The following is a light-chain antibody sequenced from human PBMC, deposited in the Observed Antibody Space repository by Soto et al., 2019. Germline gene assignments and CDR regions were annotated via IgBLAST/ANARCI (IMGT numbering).Light chain of an antibody. Sequence: DIVMTQTPLSLSVTPGQPASISCKSSQSLLHSDGKTYLYWYLQKPGQPPQLLIYEVSNRFSGSKDRVSVRGTGTDFAQKISRVEAEEVGFYYCMQSIQLPLTCGGGPKVETK. CDR2: EVS. J-gene: IGKJ4*02. CDR1: QSLLHSDGKTY. V-gene: IGKV2D-29*01. CDR3: MQSIQLPLT.